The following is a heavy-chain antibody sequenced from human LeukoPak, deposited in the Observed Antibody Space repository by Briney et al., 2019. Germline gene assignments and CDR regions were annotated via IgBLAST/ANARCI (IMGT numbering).Heavy chain of an antibody. D-gene: IGHD4/OR15-4a*01. J-gene: IGHJ4*02. CDR1: GFTFSSYA. CDR2: ISGSGGST. V-gene: IGHV3-23*01. Sequence: GGSLRLSCAASGFTFSSYAMSWVRQAPGKGLEWDSAISGSGGSTYYADSVKGRFTISRDNSKNTLYLQMNSLRAEDTAVYYCAKGKRASLSANSYYFDYWGQGTLVTVSS. CDR3: AKGKRASLSANSYYFDY.